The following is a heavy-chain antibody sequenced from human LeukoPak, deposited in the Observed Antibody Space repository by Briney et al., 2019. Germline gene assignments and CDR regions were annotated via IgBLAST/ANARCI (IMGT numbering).Heavy chain of an antibody. V-gene: IGHV4-39*01. CDR2: IYYTGRT. Sequence: SETLSLTCTVSGGSISSSSHSWGWIRQPPGKGLEWTGTIYYTGRTYYNPSLESRLTISVDTSKNQFSLKLTSVTAADTAIYYCAQSLGSGNWIGNWFDPWGQGTLVTVSS. J-gene: IGHJ5*02. D-gene: IGHD1-1*01. CDR1: GGSISSSSHS. CDR3: AQSLGSGNWIGNWFDP.